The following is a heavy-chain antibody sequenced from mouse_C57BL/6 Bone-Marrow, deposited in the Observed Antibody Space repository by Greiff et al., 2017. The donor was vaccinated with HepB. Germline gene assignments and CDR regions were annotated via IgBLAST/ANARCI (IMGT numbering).Heavy chain of an antibody. CDR2: IYPSDSET. D-gene: IGHD1-1*01. V-gene: IGHV1-61*01. CDR1: GYTFTSYW. Sequence: VVRPGSSVKLSCKASGYTFTSYWMDWVKQRPGQGLEWIGNIYPSDSETHYNQKFKDKATLTVDKSSSTAYMQLSSLTSEDSAVYYCARGGVYYGSSYLAWFAYWGQGTLVTVSA. CDR3: ARGGVYYGSSYLAWFAY. J-gene: IGHJ3*01.